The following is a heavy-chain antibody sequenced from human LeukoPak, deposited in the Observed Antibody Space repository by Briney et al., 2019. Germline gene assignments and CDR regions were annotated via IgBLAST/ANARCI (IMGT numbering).Heavy chain of an antibody. J-gene: IGHJ1*01. CDR1: GFTFSSYS. V-gene: IGHV3-21*01. CDR2: ISSSSSYI. D-gene: IGHD3/OR15-3a*01. CDR3: ARSHIPHSDFWTASL. Sequence: GGSLRLSCAASGFTFSSYSMDWVRQAPGKGLEWVSSISSSSSYIYYADSVKGRFTISRDNAENSLFLQMNSLRAEDTAVYYCARSHIPHSDFWTASLWGQGTLVTVSS.